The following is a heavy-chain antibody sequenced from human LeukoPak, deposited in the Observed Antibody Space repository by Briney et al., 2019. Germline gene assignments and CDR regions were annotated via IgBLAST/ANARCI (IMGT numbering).Heavy chain of an antibody. CDR1: GFTFDDYA. CDR3: TRDQTPYY. Sequence: GRSLRLSCAASGFTFDDYAMHWVRQAPGKGLEWVSGISWNSGSIGYADSVKGRFTLSRDNAKNSLYLQMNSLRAEDTAVYYCTRDQTPYYWGQGTLVTVSS. J-gene: IGHJ4*02. V-gene: IGHV3-9*01. CDR2: ISWNSGSI.